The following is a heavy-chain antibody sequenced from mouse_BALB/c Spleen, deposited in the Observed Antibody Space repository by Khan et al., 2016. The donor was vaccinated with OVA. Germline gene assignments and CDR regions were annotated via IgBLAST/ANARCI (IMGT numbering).Heavy chain of an antibody. CDR2: IAPATGNT. J-gene: IGHJ1*01. CDR1: GFTIKDTY. Sequence: EVQLEQSGAELVKPGASVKLSCTASGFTIKDTYLHWVKQRPEQGLEWIGRIAPATGNTQYDQKFQGKAIITLDTSSSTSYFQFNSLTSEDTAVFYGARRSYDPGDFEVWGAGTTVTVAS. D-gene: IGHD2-3*01. V-gene: IGHV14-3*02. CDR3: ARRSYDPGDFEV.